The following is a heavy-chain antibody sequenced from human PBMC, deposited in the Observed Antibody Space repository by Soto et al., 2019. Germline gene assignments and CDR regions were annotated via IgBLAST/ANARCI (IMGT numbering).Heavy chain of an antibody. D-gene: IGHD1-26*01. CDR3: ASMGRDGVSFASCVDY. Sequence: QVQLVQSGAEVKKPGSSVKVSCKASGGSFSSSAFYWVRQAPGQGLEWMGGIIPIFNTPNYAQKFQGRVTITADDSTATTYMDLSGIRSDDPAVYYCASMGRDGVSFASCVDYWGQGTLITVSS. CDR1: GGSFSSSA. CDR2: IIPIFNTP. J-gene: IGHJ4*02. V-gene: IGHV1-69*01.